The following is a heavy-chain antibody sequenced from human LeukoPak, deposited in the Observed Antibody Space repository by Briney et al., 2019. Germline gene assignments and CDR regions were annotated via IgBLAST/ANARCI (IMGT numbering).Heavy chain of an antibody. CDR3: ARAYYDSYWYFDL. J-gene: IGHJ2*01. D-gene: IGHD3-22*01. CDR1: GFAFSSYS. CDR2: ISSSSSYI. Sequence: GGSLRLSCAASGFAFSSYSMNWVRQAPGKGLEWVSSISSSSSYIYYADSVKGRFTISRDNAKNSLYLQMNSLRAEDTAVYCCARAYYDSYWYFDLWGRGTLVTVSS. V-gene: IGHV3-21*01.